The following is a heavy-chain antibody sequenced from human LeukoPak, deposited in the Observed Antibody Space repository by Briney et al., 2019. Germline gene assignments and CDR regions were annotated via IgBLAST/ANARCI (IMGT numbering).Heavy chain of an antibody. Sequence: SETLSLTRTVSGGSISSSSYYWGWIRQPPGKGLEWIGSIYYSGSTYYNPSLKSRVTISVDTSKNLFYLKLSSVTAADTAVYYCARGSEAAGLGWFDPWGQGTLVTVSS. CDR3: ARGSEAAGLGWFDP. V-gene: IGHV4-39*07. CDR1: GGSISSSSYY. D-gene: IGHD6-13*01. J-gene: IGHJ5*02. CDR2: IYYSGST.